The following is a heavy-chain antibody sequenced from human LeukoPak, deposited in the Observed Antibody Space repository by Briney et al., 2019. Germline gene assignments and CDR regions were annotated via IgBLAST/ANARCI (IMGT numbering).Heavy chain of an antibody. V-gene: IGHV4-31*03. CDR2: IYYSGST. CDR3: AREYYDILTGYWGAFDI. CDR1: GGSISSSSYY. Sequence: PSETLSLTCTVSGGSISSSSYYWGWIRQHPGKGLEWIGYIYYSGSTYYNPSLKSRVTISVDTSKNQFSLKLSSVTAADTAVYYCAREYYDILTGYWGAFDIWGQGTMVTVSS. D-gene: IGHD3-9*01. J-gene: IGHJ3*02.